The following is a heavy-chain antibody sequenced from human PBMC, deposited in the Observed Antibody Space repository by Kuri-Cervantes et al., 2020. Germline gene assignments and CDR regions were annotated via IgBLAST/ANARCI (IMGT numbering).Heavy chain of an antibody. CDR3: ARVGALDTFDI. CDR2: VYYSGST. CDR1: GGSFSGYY. Sequence: SETLSLTCAVYGGSFSGYYWSWIRQPPGKGLEWIGYVYYSGSTYYNPSLKSRVTISVDTSKNQLFVKLSSVTAADTAVYYRARVGALDTFDIWGQGTMVTVSS. J-gene: IGHJ3*02. V-gene: IGHV4-30-4*08. D-gene: IGHD3-10*01.